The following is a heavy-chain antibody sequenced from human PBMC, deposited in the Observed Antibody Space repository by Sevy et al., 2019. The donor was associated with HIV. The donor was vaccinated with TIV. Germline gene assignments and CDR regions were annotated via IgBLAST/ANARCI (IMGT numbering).Heavy chain of an antibody. D-gene: IGHD4-17*01. CDR1: GDSISSGVFS. Sequence: SETLSLTCAVSGDSISSGVFSWNWIRQPPGKGLEWIGYVFLTGSTYYNPSLKSRATISVDTSKNQFSLKLSSMTAADTAVYYCARDGGTLTSPGSFDFWGQGKMVTVSS. CDR3: ARDGGTLTSPGSFDF. CDR2: VFLTGST. V-gene: IGHV4-30-2*01. J-gene: IGHJ3*01.